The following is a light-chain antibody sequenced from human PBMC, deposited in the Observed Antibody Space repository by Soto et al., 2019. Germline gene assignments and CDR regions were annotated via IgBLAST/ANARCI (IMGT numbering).Light chain of an antibody. CDR2: GVS. V-gene: IGKV3-20*01. Sequence: ETVLTHSPGALSLSPGERAILSCSASPSVASTYLAWYQQKNGQAPRLLIYGVSSRATGIPDRFSGTVSGTDFTLTISRLETEDFAVYYCQQYGSSPRTFGQGTKVDIK. CDR1: PSVASTY. CDR3: QQYGSSPRT. J-gene: IGKJ1*01.